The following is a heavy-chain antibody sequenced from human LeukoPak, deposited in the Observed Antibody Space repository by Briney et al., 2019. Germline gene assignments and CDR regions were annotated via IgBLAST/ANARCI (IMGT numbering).Heavy chain of an antibody. V-gene: IGHV3-53*01. CDR3: AKERQEPIRYYYYYMDV. Sequence: PGGSLRLSCAASGFTVSGNYMSWVRQAPAKGLDWVSVIYSGDSTYYADSVKGRFTISRDTSKNILYLQMNSLRAEDTAVYYCAKERQEPIRYYYYYMDVWGKGTTVTVSS. D-gene: IGHD1-14*01. CDR2: IYSGDST. J-gene: IGHJ6*03. CDR1: GFTVSGNY.